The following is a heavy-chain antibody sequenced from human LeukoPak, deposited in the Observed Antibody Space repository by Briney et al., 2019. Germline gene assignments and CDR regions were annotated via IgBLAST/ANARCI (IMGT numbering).Heavy chain of an antibody. CDR2: TYHSGST. CDR1: GYSISSGYY. Sequence: NASETLSLTCTVSGYSISSGYYWGWIRQPPGKGLEWIGSTYHSGSTYYNPSLKSRVTISVDTSKNQFSLKLSSVTAADTAVYYCAREQGIAVAGDAFDIWGQGTMVTVSS. CDR3: AREQGIAVAGDAFDI. V-gene: IGHV4-38-2*02. D-gene: IGHD6-19*01. J-gene: IGHJ3*02.